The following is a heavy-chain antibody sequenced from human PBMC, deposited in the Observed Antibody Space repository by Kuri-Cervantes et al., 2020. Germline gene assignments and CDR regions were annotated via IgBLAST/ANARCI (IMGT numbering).Heavy chain of an antibody. D-gene: IGHD3-22*01. CDR3: ARDFDSSGYYANSGY. J-gene: IGHJ4*02. CDR1: EFTISSNY. Sequence: GGSLRLSCAVSEFTISSNYMSWVRQAPGKGLEWVSVIYSGGDTYYADSVKGRFTISRDTSKNTLYLQMESLRADDSAVYYCARDFDSSGYYANSGYWGQGILVTVSS. CDR2: IYSGGDT. V-gene: IGHV3-66*01.